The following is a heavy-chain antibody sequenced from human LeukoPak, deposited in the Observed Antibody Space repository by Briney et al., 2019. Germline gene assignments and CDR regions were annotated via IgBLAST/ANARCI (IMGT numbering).Heavy chain of an antibody. Sequence: GGSLRLSCAASGFTFSSYSMNWVRQAPGKGLEWVSSISSSSSYIYYADSVKGRFTISRDNAKNSLYLQMNSLRAEDTAVYYCARDPLATIVVDYYYMDVWGKGTTVTVSS. CDR1: GFTFSSYS. V-gene: IGHV3-21*01. CDR3: ARDPLATIVVDYYYMDV. D-gene: IGHD2-2*01. CDR2: ISSSSSYI. J-gene: IGHJ6*03.